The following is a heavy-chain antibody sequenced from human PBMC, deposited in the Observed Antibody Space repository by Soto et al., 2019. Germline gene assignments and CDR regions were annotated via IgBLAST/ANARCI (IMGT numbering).Heavy chain of an antibody. Sequence: GGSLRLSCTVSRFSFHSYGMHWVRQAPGKGLEWVAVISYDGSNKYYADSVKGRFTISRDNSKNTLYLQMDSLRPEDTAVYYCARDQTSGSGSYWDYWGQGTLVTVSS. D-gene: IGHD3-10*01. CDR3: ARDQTSGSGSYWDY. CDR2: ISYDGSNK. CDR1: RFSFHSYG. J-gene: IGHJ4*02. V-gene: IGHV3-30*03.